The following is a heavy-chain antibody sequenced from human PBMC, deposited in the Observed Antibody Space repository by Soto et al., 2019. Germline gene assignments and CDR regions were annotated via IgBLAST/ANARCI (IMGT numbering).Heavy chain of an antibody. Sequence: ASVKVSCKASGYTFTSYGISWVRQAPGQGLEWMGWISAYNGNTNYAQKLQGRVIMTTDTSTSTAYMELRSLRSDDTAVYYCARAWGSIAAAGPFDYWGQGTLVTVSS. V-gene: IGHV1-18*04. D-gene: IGHD6-13*01. CDR3: ARAWGSIAAAGPFDY. CDR1: GYTFTSYG. CDR2: ISAYNGNT. J-gene: IGHJ4*02.